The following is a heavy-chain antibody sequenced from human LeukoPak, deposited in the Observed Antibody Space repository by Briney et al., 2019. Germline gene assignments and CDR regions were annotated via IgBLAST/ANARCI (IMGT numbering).Heavy chain of an antibody. Sequence: SETLSLTCAVSGYFISSGYYWGWIRQPPGKGLEWIGSIHHSGSTYFNPSLKSRVTISVDTSKNQFSLKLSSVTAADTAVYYCARAYYYGSGSYYSWGQGTLVTVSS. J-gene: IGHJ5*02. D-gene: IGHD3-10*01. V-gene: IGHV4-38-2*01. CDR2: IHHSGST. CDR3: ARAYYYGSGSYYS. CDR1: GYFISSGYY.